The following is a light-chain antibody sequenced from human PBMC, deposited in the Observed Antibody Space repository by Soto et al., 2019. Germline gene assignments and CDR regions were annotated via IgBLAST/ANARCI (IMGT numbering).Light chain of an antibody. CDR2: EVS. CDR1: SNDVGAYNY. J-gene: IGLJ1*01. CDR3: SSYTTSITDV. V-gene: IGLV2-14*01. Sequence: QSALAQPASVSGSPGQSITISCTGTSNDVGAYNYVSWYQQHLGKAPKLMIYEVSNRPSGISNRFSCSKSGNTASLTISGLQAEDEADYYCSSYTTSITDVFGTGTKVTVL.